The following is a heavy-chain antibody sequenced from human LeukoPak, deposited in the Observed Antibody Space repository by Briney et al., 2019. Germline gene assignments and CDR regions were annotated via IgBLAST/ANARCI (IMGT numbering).Heavy chain of an antibody. J-gene: IGHJ4*02. V-gene: IGHV3-23*01. D-gene: IGHD4-17*01. CDR1: GFNFANHA. CDR3: ARGEDYGDYVYYFDY. Sequence: PGGSLRLSCAASGFNFANHAMSWVRQTAGKGLEWVSAISGGGDITYYADSVKGRFTISRDNSKNTLYLQMNSLRAEDTAVYYCARGEDYGDYVYYFDYWGQGTLVTVSS. CDR2: ISGGGDIT.